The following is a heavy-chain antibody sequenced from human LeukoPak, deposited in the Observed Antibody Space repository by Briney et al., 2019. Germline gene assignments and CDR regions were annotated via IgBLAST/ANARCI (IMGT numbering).Heavy chain of an antibody. V-gene: IGHV4-39*07. Sequence: KPSETLSLTCTVSGGSISSSSYYWGWIRQPPGKGLEWIGSIYYSGSTYYNPSLKSRVTISVDTSKNQFSLKLTSVTAADTAVYYCARGNSVYGGYDYWGQGTLVTVSS. CDR2: IYYSGST. J-gene: IGHJ4*02. CDR1: GGSISSSSYY. D-gene: IGHD5-12*01. CDR3: ARGNSVYGGYDY.